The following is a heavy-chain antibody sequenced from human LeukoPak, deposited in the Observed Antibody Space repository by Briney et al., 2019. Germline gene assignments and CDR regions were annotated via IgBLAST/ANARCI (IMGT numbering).Heavy chain of an antibody. J-gene: IGHJ4*02. D-gene: IGHD3-22*01. V-gene: IGHV3-64D*09. Sequence: PGGSLRLSCASSGFTFSSYGMHWVRQAPGKGLEYVSAISSNGGSTYYADSVKGRFTISRDNSKNTLYLQMSSLRAEDTAVYYCVKDFSVSGYYDSSGYYYLGYWGQGTLVTVSS. CDR1: GFTFSSYG. CDR2: ISSNGGST. CDR3: VKDFSVSGYYDSSGYYYLGY.